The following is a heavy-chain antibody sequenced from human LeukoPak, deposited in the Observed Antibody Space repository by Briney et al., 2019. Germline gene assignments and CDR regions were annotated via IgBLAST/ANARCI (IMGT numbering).Heavy chain of an antibody. CDR1: GFTFDDYG. CDR2: INWNGGST. V-gene: IGHV3-20*04. J-gene: IGHJ4*02. Sequence: GSLRLSCAASGFTFDDYGMSWVRQAPGKGLEWVSGINWNGGSTGYADSVKGRFTISRDNAKNSLYLQMNSLRAEDTALYYCARALDGYNPFDYWGQGTLVTVSS. D-gene: IGHD5-24*01. CDR3: ARALDGYNPFDY.